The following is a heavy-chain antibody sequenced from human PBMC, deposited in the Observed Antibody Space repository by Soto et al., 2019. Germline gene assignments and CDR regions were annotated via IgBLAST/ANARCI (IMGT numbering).Heavy chain of an antibody. Sequence: QVQVVESGGGVVQPGMSLRLSCAASGFPFSAYGMHWVRQAPGKGLEWVAVTSYDESTKYYVDSVKGRFTISRDNSKNSLYRQMNSLRPEDTAVYYCSKGTLPGDFCGQGTPVSVSS. D-gene: IGHD2-21*02. CDR3: SKGTLPGDF. V-gene: IGHV3-30*18. J-gene: IGHJ4*02. CDR2: TSYDESTK. CDR1: GFPFSAYG.